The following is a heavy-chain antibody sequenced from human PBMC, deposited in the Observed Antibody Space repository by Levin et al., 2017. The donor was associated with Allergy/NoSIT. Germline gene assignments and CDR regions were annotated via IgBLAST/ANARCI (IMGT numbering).Heavy chain of an antibody. Sequence: GESLKISCAASGFTFSSYSMNWVRQAPGKGLEWVSYISSSSSTIYYADSVKGRFTISRDNAKNSLYLQMNSLRAEDTAVYYCARDISGPIYGELYYYFGMDVWGQGTTVTVSS. CDR3: ARDISGPIYGELYYYFGMDV. J-gene: IGHJ6*02. D-gene: IGHD4-17*01. V-gene: IGHV3-48*04. CDR1: GFTFSSYS. CDR2: ISSSSSTI.